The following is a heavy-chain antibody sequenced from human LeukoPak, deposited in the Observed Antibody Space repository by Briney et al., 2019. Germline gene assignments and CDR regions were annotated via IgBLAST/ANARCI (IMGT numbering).Heavy chain of an antibody. D-gene: IGHD2-2*02. Sequence: SETLSLTCTVSGGSVSSYYWSWIRQPPGKGLEWIGYIYYSGSTNYNHSLKSRVTISVDTSKNQFSLKLSSVTAADTAVYYCARDIPHYYGMDVWGQGTTVTVSS. CDR1: GGSVSSYY. J-gene: IGHJ6*02. CDR2: IYYSGST. V-gene: IGHV4-59*02. CDR3: ARDIPHYYGMDV.